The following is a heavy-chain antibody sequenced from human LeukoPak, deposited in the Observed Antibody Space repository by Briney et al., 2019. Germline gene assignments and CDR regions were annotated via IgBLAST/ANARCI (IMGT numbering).Heavy chain of an antibody. J-gene: IGHJ4*02. V-gene: IGHV4-59*01. CDR2: IYYSGST. CDR1: GGSISSYY. Sequence: SETLSLTCTVSGGSISSYYWSWIRQPPGKGLEWIGYIYYSGSTNYNPSLKSRVTISVDTSKNQFSLKLSSVTAADTAVYYCARGLYHYDSSGYPYFDYWGQGTLVTVSS. D-gene: IGHD3-22*01. CDR3: ARGLYHYDSSGYPYFDY.